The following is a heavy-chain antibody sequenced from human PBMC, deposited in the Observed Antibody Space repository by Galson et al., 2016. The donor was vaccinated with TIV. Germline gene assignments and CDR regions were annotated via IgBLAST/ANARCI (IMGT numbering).Heavy chain of an antibody. V-gene: IGHV3-7*01. D-gene: IGHD3-16*02. CDR3: AKDRDRYPPFMGTFDH. CDR2: IKQDGSEK. J-gene: IGHJ4*02. Sequence: SLRLSCAASGFTFSSYWMSWVRQAPGKGLEWVANIKQDGSEKYYVDSVKGRFTISRDNSKNTLYLQMNSLRAEDTAVYYCAKDRDRYPPFMGTFDHWGQGTMVTVSS. CDR1: GFTFSSYW.